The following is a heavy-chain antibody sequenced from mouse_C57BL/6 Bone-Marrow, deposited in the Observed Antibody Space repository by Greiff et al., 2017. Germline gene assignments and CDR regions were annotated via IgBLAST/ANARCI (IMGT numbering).Heavy chain of an antibody. CDR1: GYTFTSYG. Sequence: QVQLQQSGAELARPGASVKLSCKASGYTFTSYGISWVKQRTGQGLEWIGEIYPRSGNTYYNEKFKGKATLTADKSSSTAYMELRSLTSKDSAVYFCARGDFYYSDVWGTGTTVTVSS. V-gene: IGHV1-81*01. CDR3: ARGDFYYSDV. CDR2: IYPRSGNT. J-gene: IGHJ1*03. D-gene: IGHD2-3*01.